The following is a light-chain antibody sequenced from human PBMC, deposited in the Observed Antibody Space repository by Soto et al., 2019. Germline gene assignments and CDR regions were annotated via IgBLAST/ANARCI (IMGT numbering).Light chain of an antibody. CDR3: HQHGTSTI. Sequence: EVVLTQSPGTLSLSPGERANLSCRASQAVSSILLAWYQQKPGQAPRLLIYGASSRATGIPDRFSGSGSGTDFTLTVSRLEPEDFSVYYCHQHGTSTIFGGGTKVDIK. V-gene: IGKV3-20*01. CDR1: QAVSSIL. CDR2: GAS. J-gene: IGKJ4*01.